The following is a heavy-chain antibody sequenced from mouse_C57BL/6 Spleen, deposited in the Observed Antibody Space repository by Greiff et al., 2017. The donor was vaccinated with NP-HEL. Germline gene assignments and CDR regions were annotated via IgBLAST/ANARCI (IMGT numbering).Heavy chain of an antibody. V-gene: IGHV5-12*01. CDR3: ARHLYDYDGNFDV. J-gene: IGHJ1*03. Sequence: EVMLVESGGGLVQPGGSLKLSCAASGFTFSDYYMYWVRQTPEKRLEWVAYISNGGGSTYYPDTVKGRFTISRDNAKNTLYLQMSRLKSEDTAMYYCARHLYDYDGNFDVWGTGTTVTVSS. CDR1: GFTFSDYY. CDR2: ISNGGGST. D-gene: IGHD2-4*01.